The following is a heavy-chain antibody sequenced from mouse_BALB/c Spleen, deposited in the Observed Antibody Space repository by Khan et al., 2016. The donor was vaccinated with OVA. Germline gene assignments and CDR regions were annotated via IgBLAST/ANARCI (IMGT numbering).Heavy chain of an antibody. CDR1: GFTFSNFG. CDR2: ITSGSSTI. V-gene: IGHV5-17*02. CDR3: ARDYGWVMDY. Sequence: EVELVESGGGLVQPGGSRKLSCAASGFTFSNFGMHWVRQAPEKGLDWVAFITSGSSTIYYADTVKGRFTISRDNPKNTLFLQMTSLRSEDTAMYYGARDYGWVMDYWGQGTSVTVSS. J-gene: IGHJ4*01. D-gene: IGHD1-1*01.